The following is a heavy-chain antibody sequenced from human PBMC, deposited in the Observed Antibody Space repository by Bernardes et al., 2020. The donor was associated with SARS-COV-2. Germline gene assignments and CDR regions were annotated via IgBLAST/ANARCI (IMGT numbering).Heavy chain of an antibody. CDR1: GFTFSNYA. Sequence: VWSLILSCAASGFTFSNYAMNWVRQAPGKGLEWVSGISGRGGTTFYADSVKGRFTVSRDNFKNMLYLQLNSLRAEDTAVYYCAKDSVDGGSGYYYGDYCGVDVWGQGTTVTVSS. J-gene: IGHJ6*02. CDR3: AKDSVDGGSGYYYGDYCGVDV. CDR2: ISGRGGTT. V-gene: IGHV3-23*01. D-gene: IGHD3-22*01.